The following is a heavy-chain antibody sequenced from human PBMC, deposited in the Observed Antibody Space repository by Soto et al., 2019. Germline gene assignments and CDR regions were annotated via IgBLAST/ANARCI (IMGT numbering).Heavy chain of an antibody. CDR2: SSSSSSYI. J-gene: IGHJ6*02. D-gene: IGHD3-3*01. V-gene: IGHV3-21*01. CDR3: ASYRWSGYYTDLNYYYYGMDV. Sequence: RXSLRLSCGSSGFTFISYSLNWVRQAPGKGLECVSSSSSSSSYIYYADSVKGRFTISRDNAKNSLYLQMNGLRAEDTAVYYCASYRWSGYYTDLNYYYYGMDVWGQGTTVTVSS. CDR1: GFTFISYS.